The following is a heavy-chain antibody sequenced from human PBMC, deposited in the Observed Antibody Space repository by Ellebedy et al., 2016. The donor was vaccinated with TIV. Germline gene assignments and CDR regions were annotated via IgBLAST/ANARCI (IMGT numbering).Heavy chain of an antibody. CDR2: IVGSGA. J-gene: IGHJ4*02. CDR1: GFTFSPYA. CDR3: AKDRTSGDGYWVFDS. Sequence: PGGSLRLSCAASGFTFSPYAMAWVRQASGKGLEWVSGIVGSGAEKYADSVKGRFTISRDNSKRTVDLQMRSVRAEDTAVYFCAKDRTSGDGYWVFDSWGQGTMVSVSS. V-gene: IGHV3-23*01. D-gene: IGHD2-21*02.